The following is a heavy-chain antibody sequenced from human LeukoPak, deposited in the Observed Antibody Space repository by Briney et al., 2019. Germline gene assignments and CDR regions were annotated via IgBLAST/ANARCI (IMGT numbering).Heavy chain of an antibody. D-gene: IGHD6-13*01. Sequence: NPSETLSLTCTVSGGSISSYYWSWIRQPAGKGLEWIGRIYTSGSTNYNPSLKSRVTISVDTSKNQFSLKLSSVTAADTAVYYCAREYSSSWYSRGDAFDIWGQGTMVTVSS. CDR1: GGSISSYY. CDR2: IYTSGST. CDR3: AREYSSSWYSRGDAFDI. J-gene: IGHJ3*02. V-gene: IGHV4-4*07.